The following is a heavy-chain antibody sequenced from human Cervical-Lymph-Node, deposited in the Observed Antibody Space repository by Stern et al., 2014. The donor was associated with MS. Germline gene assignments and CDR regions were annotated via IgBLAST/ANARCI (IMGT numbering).Heavy chain of an antibody. Sequence: VQLVQSGAEVKKPGESLKISCQGSGYSFTSSWIGWVRQMPGKGLEWMGIIYPGDSDTRYNPSFQGQVPISADKSVSTAYLQCSSLKASDTAMYYCATSTGYFLLEYYFDYWGQGTLVTVSS. D-gene: IGHD2-8*02. CDR2: IYPGDSDT. J-gene: IGHJ4*02. V-gene: IGHV5-51*01. CDR1: GYSFTSSW. CDR3: ATSTGYFLLEYYFDY.